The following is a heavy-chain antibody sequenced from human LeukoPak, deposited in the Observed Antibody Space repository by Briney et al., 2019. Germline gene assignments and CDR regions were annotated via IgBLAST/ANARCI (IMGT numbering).Heavy chain of an antibody. CDR1: GFTFSNFA. J-gene: IGHJ4*02. CDR2: ISGSGDTT. D-gene: IGHD5-24*01. Sequence: GGSLRLSCAASGFTFSNFAMSWVRQAAGKGLEWVSAISGSGDTTYYADSVMGRFTISRDSSKNTLFLQMNSLRAEDAAIYYCAKHRSEVAMAALNYWGQGTLVTVSS. V-gene: IGHV3-23*01. CDR3: AKHRSEVAMAALNY.